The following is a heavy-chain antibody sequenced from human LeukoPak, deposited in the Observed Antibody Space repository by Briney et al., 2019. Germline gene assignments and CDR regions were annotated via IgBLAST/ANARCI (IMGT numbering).Heavy chain of an antibody. V-gene: IGHV4-39*01. J-gene: IGHJ4*02. CDR3: ARQVGTWLQLPN. D-gene: IGHD5-24*01. CDR2: IYYSGST. Sequence: PSETLSLTCAVYGGSFSGYYWVWIRQPPGKGLEWIASIYYSGSTYYNPSLKSRVTISVDTSKNQFSLKLSSVTAADTAVYYCARQVGTWLQLPNWGQGTLVTVSS. CDR1: GGSFSGYY.